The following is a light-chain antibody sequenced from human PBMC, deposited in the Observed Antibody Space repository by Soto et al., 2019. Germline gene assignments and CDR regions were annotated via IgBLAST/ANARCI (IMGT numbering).Light chain of an antibody. J-gene: IGLJ1*01. CDR3: SSYTSSRAYV. V-gene: IGLV2-14*01. CDR2: EVS. Sequence: ALAQPASVSGSPGQSITISCTGTSSDVGGYNYVSWYQQQSGKAPKLMIHEVSNRPSGVSNRFSGSKSGNTASLTISGLQAEDEADYYCSSYTSSRAYVFGIGTKVTVL. CDR1: SSDVGGYNY.